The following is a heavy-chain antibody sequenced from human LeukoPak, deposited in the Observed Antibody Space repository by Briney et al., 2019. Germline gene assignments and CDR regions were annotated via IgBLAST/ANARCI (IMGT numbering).Heavy chain of an antibody. J-gene: IGHJ3*02. Sequence: GGSLRLSCAASGFTFSSYWMSWVRQAPGKGLEWVANIKQDGSEKYYVDSVRGRFTISRDNAKNSLYLQMNSLRAEDTAVYYCARRNYYDTAGAFDIWGQGTMVTVSS. CDR3: ARRNYYDTAGAFDI. CDR2: IKQDGSEK. V-gene: IGHV3-7*01. CDR1: GFTFSSYW. D-gene: IGHD3-22*01.